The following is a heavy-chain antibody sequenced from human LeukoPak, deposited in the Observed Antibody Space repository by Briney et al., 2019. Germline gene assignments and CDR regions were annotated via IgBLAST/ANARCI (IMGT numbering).Heavy chain of an antibody. CDR3: AYHCSSTSCYLRGWFDP. CDR1: GFTFSSYS. D-gene: IGHD2-2*01. J-gene: IGHJ5*02. CDR2: ISSSSSYI. Sequence: GGSLRLSCAASGFTFSSYSMNWVRQAPGKGLEWVSSISSSSSYIYYADSVKGRFTISRDNAKNSLYLQMNSLRAEDTAVYYCAYHCSSTSCYLRGWFDPWGQGTLVTVSS. V-gene: IGHV3-21*01.